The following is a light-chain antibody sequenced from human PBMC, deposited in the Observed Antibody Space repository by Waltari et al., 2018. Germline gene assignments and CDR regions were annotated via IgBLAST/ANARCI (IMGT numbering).Light chain of an antibody. V-gene: IGKV3-11*01. Sequence: EIVLTQSPATLSLSPGDTATLSCRASQSVGSYLAWYQQRTGQPPRLLIYDASKTATGVPARFRGSGAVKEFTLTSSSLEAEDFAVYYCQQRSNWTPHTFGQGARLEIK. CDR1: QSVGSY. CDR2: DAS. CDR3: QQRSNWTPHT. J-gene: IGKJ2*01.